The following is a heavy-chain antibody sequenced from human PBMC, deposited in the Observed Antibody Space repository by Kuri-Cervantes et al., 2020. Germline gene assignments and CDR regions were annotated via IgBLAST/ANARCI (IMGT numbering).Heavy chain of an antibody. Sequence: GSLRLSCTVSGGSISSYYWSWIRQPPGKGLEWIGYIYYGGSTSYNPSLKTRITISIDSSNNHFSLNLNSVTAADTAVYYCTRVRGKFDSHDYWGQGILVTVSS. CDR2: IYYGGST. D-gene: IGHD1-14*01. CDR1: GGSISSYY. J-gene: IGHJ4*02. CDR3: TRVRGKFDSHDY. V-gene: IGHV4-59*08.